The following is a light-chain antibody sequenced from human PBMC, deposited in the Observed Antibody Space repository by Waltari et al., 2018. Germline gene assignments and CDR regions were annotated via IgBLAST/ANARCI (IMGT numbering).Light chain of an antibody. J-gene: IGKJ1*01. CDR2: SAS. Sequence: DIQMTQSPPSLSASVGDRVTITCRASQTIATYLNWYQQKPGKAPELLLSSASNLQSGVTSRFSGSGSGTEFTLTISSVQPEDFATYYCQQSYSIPPWTFGQGTKVDIK. CDR3: QQSYSIPPWT. V-gene: IGKV1-39*01. CDR1: QTIATY.